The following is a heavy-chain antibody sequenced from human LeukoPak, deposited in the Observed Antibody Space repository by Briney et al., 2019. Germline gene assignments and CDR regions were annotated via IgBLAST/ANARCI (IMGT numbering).Heavy chain of an antibody. V-gene: IGHV3-7*01. D-gene: IGHD3-22*01. CDR1: GFRFSRYW. CDR3: ARVRVYYYDSSGYSDY. Sequence: GGSLRLSCAASGFRFSRYWMSWVRQPPGKGVEWVANIKEDGSEKYYVDSVKGRFSISRDNAKNSLYLQMKSLRAEDTAVYYCARVRVYYYDSSGYSDYWGQGTLVTVSS. J-gene: IGHJ4*02. CDR2: IKEDGSEK.